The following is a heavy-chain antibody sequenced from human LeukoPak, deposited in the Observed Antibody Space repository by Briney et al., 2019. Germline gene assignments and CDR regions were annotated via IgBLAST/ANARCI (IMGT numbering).Heavy chain of an antibody. CDR1: GYTFSSYD. CDR2: MNPNSGNT. J-gene: IGHJ3*02. CDR3: ARNLQAGVWGSYRDVDAFDI. D-gene: IGHD3-16*02. Sequence: ASVKVSCKASGYTFSSYDINWVRQATGQGLEWMGWMNPNSGNTGYAQKFQGRVTITRNTSISTAYMELSSLRSEDTAVYYCARNLQAGVWGSYRDVDAFDIWGQGTMVTVSS. V-gene: IGHV1-8*01.